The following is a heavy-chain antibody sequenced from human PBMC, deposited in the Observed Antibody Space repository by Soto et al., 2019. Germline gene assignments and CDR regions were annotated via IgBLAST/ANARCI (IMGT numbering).Heavy chain of an antibody. CDR1: GFTFSTYG. Sequence: PGGSLRLSCVTSGFTFSTYGMHWVRQAPGKGPEWVAVVSYEGANKYYGDSVKGRFTISRDNSKNTLYLQMNRLSVEDTAVYFCAKDLGYTTSCTGTIHYKGLDVWGQGTTVTVSS. V-gene: IGHV3-30*18. J-gene: IGHJ6*02. CDR3: AKDLGYTTSCTGTIHYKGLDV. D-gene: IGHD2-15*01. CDR2: VSYEGANK.